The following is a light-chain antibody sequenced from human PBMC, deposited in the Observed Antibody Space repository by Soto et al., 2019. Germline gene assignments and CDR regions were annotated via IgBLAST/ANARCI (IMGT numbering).Light chain of an antibody. Sequence: EIVMTQSPATLSVSPGERATLSCRASQSVRSNLAWYQQKPGQAPRLLISGASTKATGIPARFGASGSGTEFTLIISSLQSEDFAVYYCQQYNDWPVTFGGGTKVEIK. CDR2: GAS. V-gene: IGKV3-15*01. CDR1: QSVRSN. CDR3: QQYNDWPVT. J-gene: IGKJ4*01.